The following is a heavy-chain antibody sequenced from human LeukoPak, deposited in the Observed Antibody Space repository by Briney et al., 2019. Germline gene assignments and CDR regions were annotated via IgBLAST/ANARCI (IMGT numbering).Heavy chain of an antibody. CDR1: GFTFSSYG. CDR3: ATDYPDYDSSGYGFDY. Sequence: GGSLRLSCAATGFTFSSYGMHSVGQAPGKGLEWVAVIWYDGSNKYYADSVKGRFTISRDNSKNTLYLQMNSLRAEDTAVYYCATDYPDYDSSGYGFDYWGQGTLVTVSS. J-gene: IGHJ4*02. CDR2: IWYDGSNK. V-gene: IGHV3-33*01. D-gene: IGHD3-22*01.